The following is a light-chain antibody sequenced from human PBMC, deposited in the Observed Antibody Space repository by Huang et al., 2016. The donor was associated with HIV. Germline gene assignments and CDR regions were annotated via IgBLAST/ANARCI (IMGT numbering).Light chain of an antibody. CDR2: GAS. Sequence: EIVMTQSLATLSVSPGERATHSCRASQSVSSNIAWYQQNPGQAPRPLINGASTRANGIPARFSGSRCGTKFTLTISSLQSEEFAVYYCQQYNNWPRTFGQGTKVEIK. V-gene: IGKV3-15*01. CDR1: QSVSSN. J-gene: IGKJ1*01. CDR3: QQYNNWPRT.